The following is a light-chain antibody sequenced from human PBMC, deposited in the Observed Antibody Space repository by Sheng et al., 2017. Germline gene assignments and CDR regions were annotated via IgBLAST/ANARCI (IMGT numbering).Light chain of an antibody. CDR2: EVS. J-gene: IGLJ1*01. V-gene: IGLV2-8*01. Sequence: QSALTQPPSASGSPGQSLTTSCTGTSSDVGAYNHVSWYQHHPGKAPRLMIYEVSQRPSGVPDRFSGSKSGNTASLTVSGLQAEDEADYYCSSYAASNSYVFGTGTKVTVL. CDR3: SSYAASNSYV. CDR1: SSDVGAYNH.